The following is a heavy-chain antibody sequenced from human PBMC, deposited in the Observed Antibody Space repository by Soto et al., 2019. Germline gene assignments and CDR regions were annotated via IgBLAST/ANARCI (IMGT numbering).Heavy chain of an antibody. J-gene: IGHJ1*01. CDR2: IVVGSGNT. CDR1: GFTFTSSA. D-gene: IGHD3-22*01. CDR3: ATQPYHDEPTFQH. V-gene: IGHV1-58*02. Sequence: GASVKVSCKASGFTFTSSAMQWVRQARGQRLEWIGWIVVGSGNTNYAQKFQGRVTMTEDTSTDTAYMELSSLRSEDTAVYYCATQPYHDEPTFQHWGQGTLVTVSS.